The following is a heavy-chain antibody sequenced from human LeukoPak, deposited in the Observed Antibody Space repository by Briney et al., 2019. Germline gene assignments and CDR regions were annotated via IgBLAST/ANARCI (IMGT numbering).Heavy chain of an antibody. V-gene: IGHV3-33*01. CDR2: IWYDGSNK. CDR3: ARDASDTAIVGYFQH. CDR1: GFTFSNYG. Sequence: PGGSLRLSCAASGFTFSNYGMHWVRQAPGKGLEWVAVIWYDGSNKYYADSVKGRFTISRDNSKIILYLQINSLRAEDTAVYYCARDASDTAIVGYFQHRGQGTLVTVSS. J-gene: IGHJ1*01. D-gene: IGHD5-18*01.